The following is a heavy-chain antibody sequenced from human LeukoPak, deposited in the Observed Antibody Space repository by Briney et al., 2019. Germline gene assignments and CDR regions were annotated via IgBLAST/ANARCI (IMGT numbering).Heavy chain of an antibody. J-gene: IGHJ6*01. CDR3: AKMKGHPLPKYYMDV. Sequence: GSLRLSFAASGFPFSCFAMSWVRRTPGKGLEWVSGISGSGDNTLYADSGKGRFTISRDNSKNTLYLEMKSLKAEDTAIYYCAKMKGHPLPKYYMDVWGQGTTVTVSS. CDR2: ISGSGDNT. CDR1: GFPFSCFA. D-gene: IGHD1-26*01. V-gene: IGHV3-23*01.